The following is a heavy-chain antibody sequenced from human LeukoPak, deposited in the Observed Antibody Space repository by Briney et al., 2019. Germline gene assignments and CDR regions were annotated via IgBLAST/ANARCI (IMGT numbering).Heavy chain of an antibody. J-gene: IGHJ4*02. CDR3: ARWGSSGWYLDY. Sequence: SETLSLTCAVYGGSFSGYYWSWIRQPPGKGLEWIGEINHSGSTNYNPSLKSRVTISVDTSKNQFSLKLSSVTAADTAVYYCARWGSSGWYLDYWGQGTLVTVSS. V-gene: IGHV4-34*01. D-gene: IGHD6-19*01. CDR2: INHSGST. CDR1: GGSFSGYY.